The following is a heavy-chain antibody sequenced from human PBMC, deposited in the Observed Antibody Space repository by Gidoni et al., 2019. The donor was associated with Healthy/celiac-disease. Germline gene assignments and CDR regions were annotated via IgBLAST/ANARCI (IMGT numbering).Heavy chain of an antibody. CDR3: ASPSAGTVYYYGMDV. CDR1: GFTFSDYY. CDR2: ISSSGSTI. J-gene: IGHJ6*02. V-gene: IGHV3-11*01. D-gene: IGHD6-13*01. Sequence: QVQLVESGGGLVKPGGSLRLSCAASGFTFSDYYRCWIRQAPGNGLEWVSYISSSGSTIYYADSVKGRFTISRDNAKNSLYLQMNSLRAEDTAVYYCASPSAGTVYYYGMDVWGQGTTVTVSS.